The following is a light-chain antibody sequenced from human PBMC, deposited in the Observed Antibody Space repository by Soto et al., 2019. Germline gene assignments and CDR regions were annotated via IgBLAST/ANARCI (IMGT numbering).Light chain of an antibody. CDR2: GAS. J-gene: IGKJ5*01. CDR3: QQYGSSST. V-gene: IGKV3-20*01. CDR1: QSVSSH. Sequence: EIVMTQSPATLSVSPGEGATVSCRASQSVSSHLAWYQHKPGQAPRLLIYGASSRPTGIPDRFSGSGSGTDFTLTISRLEPEDFAVYYCQQYGSSSTFGQGTRLEIK.